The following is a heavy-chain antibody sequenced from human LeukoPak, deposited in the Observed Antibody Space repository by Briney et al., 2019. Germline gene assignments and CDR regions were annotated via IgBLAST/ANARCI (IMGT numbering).Heavy chain of an antibody. Sequence: PVGSLRLSCAASGFTFSNAWMSWVRQAPGKGLEWVGRIKSKTDGGTTDYAAPVKGRFTISRDDSKNTLYLQMNSLKTEDTAVYYCTTEKVVLLWFGELSPKGMDVWGKGTTVTVSS. J-gene: IGHJ6*03. D-gene: IGHD3-10*01. CDR3: TTEKVVLLWFGELSPKGMDV. V-gene: IGHV3-15*01. CDR2: IKSKTDGGTT. CDR1: GFTFSNAW.